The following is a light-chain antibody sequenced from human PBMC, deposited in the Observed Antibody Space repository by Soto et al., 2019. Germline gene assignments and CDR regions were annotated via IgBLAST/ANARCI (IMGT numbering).Light chain of an antibody. Sequence: EIVLTQSPATLSLSPGERATLSCRASQSVSSYLAWYQQKPGHAPRLLIYDASNRATGIPARFSGSGSGTDFTLTISSLEPEDFAVYYCQQRRNWLLTFGGGTKVEIK. CDR3: QQRRNWLLT. CDR1: QSVSSY. J-gene: IGKJ4*01. V-gene: IGKV3-11*01. CDR2: DAS.